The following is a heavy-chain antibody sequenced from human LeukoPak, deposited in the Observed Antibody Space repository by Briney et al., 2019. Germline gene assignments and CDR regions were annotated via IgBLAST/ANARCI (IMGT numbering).Heavy chain of an antibody. CDR3: ARDGRAYSGSYYFDY. V-gene: IGHV1-2*02. CDR2: INPNSGDT. Sequence: ASVKVSCKASGYTFTGYYMHWVRQAPGQGLEWMGWINPNSGDTNYAQQFQGRVTITADESTSTAYMELSSLRSEDTAVYYCARDGRAYSGSYYFDYWGQGTLVTVSS. D-gene: IGHD1-26*01. J-gene: IGHJ4*02. CDR1: GYTFTGYY.